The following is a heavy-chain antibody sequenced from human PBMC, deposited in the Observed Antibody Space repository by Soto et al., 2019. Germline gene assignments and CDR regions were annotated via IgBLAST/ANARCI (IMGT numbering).Heavy chain of an antibody. CDR1: GFIFSSYF. J-gene: IGHJ4*02. CDR2: IKQDGSEK. D-gene: IGHD3-10*01. Sequence: XVSLRLSCAASGFIFSSYFMSWARQAPGKGLEWVANIKQDGSEKNYAGSVKGRFTVSRDNAKNSLYLQMSSLRAEDTAVYYCYCGSADYWGQGTLVTVSS. V-gene: IGHV3-7*03. CDR3: YCGSADY.